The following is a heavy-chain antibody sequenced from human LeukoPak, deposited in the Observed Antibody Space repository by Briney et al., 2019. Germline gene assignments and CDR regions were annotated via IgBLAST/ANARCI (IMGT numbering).Heavy chain of an antibody. D-gene: IGHD3-10*01. V-gene: IGHV1-69*04. Sequence: ASVKVSCKASGGTFSSYAISWVRQAPGQGLEWMGRIIPILGIANYAQKFQGRVTITADRSTSTAYMELSSLRSEDTAVYYCARGHLYGSPNWFDPWGQGTLVTVSS. J-gene: IGHJ5*02. CDR2: IIPILGIA. CDR3: ARGHLYGSPNWFDP. CDR1: GGTFSSYA.